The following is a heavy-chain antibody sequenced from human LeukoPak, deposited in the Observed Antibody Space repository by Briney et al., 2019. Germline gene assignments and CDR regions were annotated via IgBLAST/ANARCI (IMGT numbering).Heavy chain of an antibody. CDR3: ARDEGVVTAPNNWFDP. CDR2: ISAYNGNT. CDR1: GYTFTSYG. J-gene: IGHJ5*02. Sequence: ASVKVSCKASGYTFTSYGISWVRQAPEQGLEWMGWISAYNGNTNYAQKLQGRVTMTTDTSTSTAYMELRSLRSDDTAVYYCARDEGVVTAPNNWFDPWGQGTLVTVSS. D-gene: IGHD2-21*02. V-gene: IGHV1-18*01.